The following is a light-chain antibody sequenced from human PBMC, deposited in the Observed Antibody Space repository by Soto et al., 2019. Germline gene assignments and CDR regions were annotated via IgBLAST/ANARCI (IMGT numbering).Light chain of an antibody. CDR2: DAY. J-gene: IGKJ4*01. CDR3: QQYSSSPLT. V-gene: IGKV3-15*01. Sequence: EIVVTQSPATLSASPGERVTLTCRASQFVSTRLAWYQQRPGQVPRLLIYDAYTRALGISARFSGSGSGTEFTLTISSLQSEDFALYYCQQYSSSPLTFGGGTKVDIK. CDR1: QFVSTR.